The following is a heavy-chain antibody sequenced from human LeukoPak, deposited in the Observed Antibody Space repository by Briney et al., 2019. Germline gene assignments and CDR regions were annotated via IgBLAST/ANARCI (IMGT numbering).Heavy chain of an antibody. CDR3: ARRKLNCSSTSCYVWALDI. J-gene: IGHJ3*02. Sequence: SETLSLTCTVFGASISSGGYYWSWLRQHPGKGLEWIGYMYNSGSTYYSPSLKSRVTISADTSKNQLFLKLRSVTAADTAVYYCARRKLNCSSTSCYVWALDIWGRGTMVTVSS. CDR2: MYNSGST. D-gene: IGHD2-2*01. V-gene: IGHV4-31*03. CDR1: GASISSGGYY.